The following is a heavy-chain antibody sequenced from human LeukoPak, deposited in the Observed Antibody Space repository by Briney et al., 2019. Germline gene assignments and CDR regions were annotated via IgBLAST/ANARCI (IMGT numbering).Heavy chain of an antibody. J-gene: IGHJ5*02. CDR1: GYTFTSYD. CDR2: MSPKSGNT. CDR3: ARGSYYDTNWFDP. D-gene: IGHD1-26*01. V-gene: IGHV1-8*01. Sequence: ASVKVSCKASGYTFTSYDINWVRQATGHGFEWMGWMSPKSGNTGYAQNFQGRVTMTRDTSISTAYMELSSLRSEDTAVYYCARGSYYDTNWFDPWGQGTLVTVSS.